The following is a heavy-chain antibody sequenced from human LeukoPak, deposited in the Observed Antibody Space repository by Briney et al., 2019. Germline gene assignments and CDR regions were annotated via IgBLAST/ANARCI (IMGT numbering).Heavy chain of an antibody. Sequence: SVKVSCKASGGTFSSYTISWVRQAPGQGLEWMGRIIPILGIANYAQKFQGRVTITADKSTSTAYMELSSLRTEDTAVYYCADGYSSGQDAFDIWGQGTMVTVSS. CDR2: IIPILGIA. V-gene: IGHV1-69*02. CDR3: ADGYSSGQDAFDI. D-gene: IGHD6-19*01. J-gene: IGHJ3*02. CDR1: GGTFSSYT.